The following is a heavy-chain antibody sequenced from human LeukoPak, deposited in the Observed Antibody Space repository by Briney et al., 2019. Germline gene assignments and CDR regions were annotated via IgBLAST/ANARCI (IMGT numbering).Heavy chain of an antibody. CDR3: AKDWAFGYCSGGSCPQSA. V-gene: IGHV3-23*01. J-gene: IGHJ5*02. CDR2: ISGSGGST. Sequence: GGSLRLSCAASGFTFSSYAVSWVRQAPGKGLEWVSAISGSGGSTYYADSVKGRFTISRDNSKNTLYLQMNSLRAEDTAVYYCAKDWAFGYCSGGSCPQSAWGQGTLVTVSS. D-gene: IGHD2-15*01. CDR1: GFTFSSYA.